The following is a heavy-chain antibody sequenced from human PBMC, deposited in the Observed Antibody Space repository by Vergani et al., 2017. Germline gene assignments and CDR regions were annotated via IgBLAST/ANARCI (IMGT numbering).Heavy chain of an antibody. CDR3: ARGALWWLRQIVS. D-gene: IGHD2-21*01. V-gene: IGHV4-59*01. Sequence: QVQLQESGPGLVKPSETLSLTCSVSGDSMNTYYWTWIRQPPGKGLEWIGYIYDSGDTKYNPSLKSRVTMSLDTSKNQFSLNLYSVTAADTAVYYCARGALWWLRQIVSLGQGTLGTVSS. J-gene: IGHJ4*02. CDR1: GDSMNTYY. CDR2: IYDSGDT.